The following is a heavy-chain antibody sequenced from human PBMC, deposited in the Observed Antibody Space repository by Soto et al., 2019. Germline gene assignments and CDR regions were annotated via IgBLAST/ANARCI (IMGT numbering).Heavy chain of an antibody. J-gene: IGHJ2*01. CDR1: GFTFRSYA. V-gene: IGHV3-23*01. Sequence: DVQLLESGGGLVQPGGSLRLSCAASGFTFRSYAMSWVRQAPGKGLEWVSGISGSGNSTHYADSVKGRFTVSRDNSKNPLYLQMNSLRAEDTAVYNCAKEPVGPDWYFDRWGRGTLVTVSS. CDR2: ISGSGNST. CDR3: AKEPVGPDWYFDR.